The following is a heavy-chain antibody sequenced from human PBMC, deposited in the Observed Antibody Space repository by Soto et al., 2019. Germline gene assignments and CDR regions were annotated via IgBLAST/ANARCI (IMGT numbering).Heavy chain of an antibody. V-gene: IGHV4-4*02. CDR1: GGSFTSNNW. CDR3: ASRDPGTSVDY. D-gene: IGHD1-7*01. Sequence: LSETLSLTCAVSGGSFTSNNWWTWVRQPPGQGLEWIGEIYRTGSTNYNPSLKSRVTISLDKYENQFSLKVTSLTAADTAVYYCASRDPGTSVDYWGQGTLVTVYS. J-gene: IGHJ4*02. CDR2: IYRTGST.